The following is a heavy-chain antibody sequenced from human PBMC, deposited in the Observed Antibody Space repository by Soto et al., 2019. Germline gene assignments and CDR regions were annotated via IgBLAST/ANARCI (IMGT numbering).Heavy chain of an antibody. CDR1: GFTFDNYA. CDR3: AKDTGPN. V-gene: IGHV3-9*01. Sequence: GGSLRLSCAASGFTFDNYAMHWVRQAPGKGLEWVSGISWNSNTIAYADSVKGRFTISRDNAKNSLYLQMNSLGAEDTAFYYCAKDTGPNWGQGTLVTAPQ. J-gene: IGHJ4*02. CDR2: ISWNSNTI.